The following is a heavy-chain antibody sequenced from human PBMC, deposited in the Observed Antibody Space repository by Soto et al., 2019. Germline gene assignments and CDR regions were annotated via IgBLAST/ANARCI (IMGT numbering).Heavy chain of an antibody. Sequence: PGGSLRLSCVGSGFTFSSNWMTWVRQAPGKGLEWVGNIRQDGSEKNSVDSVKGRFTISRDNAKNSLYLQMNSLRAEDTAVYYCAREIVVARGASYFDFWCTGTLLTVSS. CDR3: AREIVVARGASYFDF. CDR2: IRQDGSEK. J-gene: IGHJ4*02. D-gene: IGHD2-2*01. CDR1: GFTFSSNW. V-gene: IGHV3-7*04.